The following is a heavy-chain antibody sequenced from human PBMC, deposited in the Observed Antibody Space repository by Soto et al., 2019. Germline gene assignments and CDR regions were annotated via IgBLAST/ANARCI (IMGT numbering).Heavy chain of an antibody. Sequence: EVQLVESGGGLVQPGGSLRLSCVASGFTFSSYWMHWVRQAPGKGLVWVSSISNDGSSIYADPVKGRFTISRDNAKNTLYLQMNSLRAEDTAVYYCARLPNKNPKNWGQGTLVIVSP. CDR2: ISNDGSS. CDR1: GFTFSSYW. V-gene: IGHV3-74*01. CDR3: ARLPNKNPKN. J-gene: IGHJ1*01.